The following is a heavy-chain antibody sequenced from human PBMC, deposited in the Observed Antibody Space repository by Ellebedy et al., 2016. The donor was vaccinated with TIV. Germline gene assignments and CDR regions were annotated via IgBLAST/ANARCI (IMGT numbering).Heavy chain of an antibody. D-gene: IGHD6-13*01. CDR3: ARILYSSSWPPV. V-gene: IGHV4-34*01. CDR1: GGSFSGYY. Sequence: SETLSLTCAVYGGSFSGYYWSWIRQPPGKGLEWIGEINHSGSTNYNPSLKSRVTISVDTSKNQFSLKLSSVTAADTAVYYCARILYSSSWPPVWGKGTTVTVSS. J-gene: IGHJ6*04. CDR2: INHSGST.